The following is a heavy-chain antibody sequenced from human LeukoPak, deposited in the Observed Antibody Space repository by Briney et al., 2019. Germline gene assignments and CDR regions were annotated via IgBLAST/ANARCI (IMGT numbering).Heavy chain of an antibody. V-gene: IGHV3-23*01. J-gene: IGHJ3*02. D-gene: IGHD3-3*01. Sequence: GGSLRLSCAASGFTFSSYSMNWVRQAPGEGLEWVSAISGSGGSTYYADSVKGRFTISRDNSKNTLYLQMNSLRAEDTAVYYCAKDKVEWLLYDAFDIWGQGTMVTVSS. CDR3: AKDKVEWLLYDAFDI. CDR2: ISGSGGST. CDR1: GFTFSSYS.